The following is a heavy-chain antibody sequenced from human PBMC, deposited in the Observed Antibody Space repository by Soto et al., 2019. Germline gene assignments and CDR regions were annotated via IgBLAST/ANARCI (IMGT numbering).Heavy chain of an antibody. CDR1: GGTFSSYA. CDR2: IIPIFGTA. CDR3: ARDKTNFDY. J-gene: IGHJ4*02. Sequence: SVKVSCKASGGTFSSYAISWVRQAPGQGLEWMGGIIPIFGTANYAQKLQGRVTMTTDTSTSTAYMELRSLRSDDTAVYYCARDKTNFDYRGQRTLVTGSS. V-gene: IGHV1-69*05.